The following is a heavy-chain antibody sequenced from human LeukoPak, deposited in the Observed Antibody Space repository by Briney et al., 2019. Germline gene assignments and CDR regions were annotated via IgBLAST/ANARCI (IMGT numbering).Heavy chain of an antibody. Sequence: SGGSLRLSCAASGFTFDDYAMHWVRQTPGKGLEWVSGIRWNSGSIGYADSVKGRFTISRDNAKNSLYLQMNSLRAEDTALYYCAKDEMTTVVTPVSWGQGTLVTVSS. CDR1: GFTFDDYA. CDR3: AKDEMTTVVTPVS. V-gene: IGHV3-9*01. J-gene: IGHJ5*02. CDR2: IRWNSGSI. D-gene: IGHD4-23*01.